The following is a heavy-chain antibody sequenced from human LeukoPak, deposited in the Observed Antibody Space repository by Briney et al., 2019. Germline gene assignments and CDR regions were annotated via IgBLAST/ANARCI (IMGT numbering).Heavy chain of an antibody. CDR3: ARGSFGVLRFLEWSGTLDY. CDR2: ISAYNGNT. CDR1: GYTFTRYG. J-gene: IGHJ4*02. Sequence: ASVKVSCKASGYTFTRYGISWVRQAPGQGLEWMGWISAYNGNTNYAQKLQGRVTMTTDTSTSTAYMELRSLRSDDTAVYYCARGSFGVLRFLEWSGTLDYWGQGTLVTVSS. D-gene: IGHD3-3*01. V-gene: IGHV1-18*01.